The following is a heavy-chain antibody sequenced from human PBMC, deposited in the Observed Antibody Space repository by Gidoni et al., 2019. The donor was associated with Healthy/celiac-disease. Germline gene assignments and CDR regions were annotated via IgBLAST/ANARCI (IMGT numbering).Heavy chain of an antibody. D-gene: IGHD1-26*01. CDR2: IRSKAYGGTT. Sequence: EVQLVESGGGLVQPGRSLGLSCTASGSTLGDYAMSWVRQDPGKGLEWVGFIRSKAYGGTTEYAASVKGRFTISRDDSKSIAYLQMNSLKTEDTAVYYCTIVVGRDWELPCYYWGQGTLVTVSS. CDR1: GSTLGDYA. CDR3: TIVVGRDWELPCYY. J-gene: IGHJ4*02. V-gene: IGHV3-49*04.